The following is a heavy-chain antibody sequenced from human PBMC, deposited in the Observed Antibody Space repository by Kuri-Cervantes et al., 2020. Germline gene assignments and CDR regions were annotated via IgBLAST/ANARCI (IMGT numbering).Heavy chain of an antibody. J-gene: IGHJ6*02. D-gene: IGHD6-6*01. Sequence: GESLKISCAASGFTFSSYAMHWVRQAPGKGLEWVAVISYDGSNKYYADSVKGRFTISRDNSKNTLYLQMNSLRAEDTAVYYCASVIAARRRYYYYGMDVWGQGTTVTVSS. V-gene: IGHV3-30-3*01. CDR1: GFTFSSYA. CDR3: ASVIAARRRYYYYGMDV. CDR2: ISYDGSNK.